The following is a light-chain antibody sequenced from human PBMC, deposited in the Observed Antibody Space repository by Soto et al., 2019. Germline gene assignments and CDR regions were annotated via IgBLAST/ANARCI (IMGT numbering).Light chain of an antibody. V-gene: IGLV2-14*01. J-gene: IGLJ1*01. CDR2: EVS. Sequence: QSALTQPASVSGSPGQSITISCTGTSSDVGGYYYVSWYQHHPGKAPKLMIHEVSNRPSGVSDRFSGSKSGNTASLTISGLQAEDEADYYCSSYSSSSTYVFGTGTKVTVL. CDR3: SSYSSSSTYV. CDR1: SSDVGGYYY.